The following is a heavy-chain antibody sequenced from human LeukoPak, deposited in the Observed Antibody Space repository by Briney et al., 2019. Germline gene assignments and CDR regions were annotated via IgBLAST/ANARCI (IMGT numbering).Heavy chain of an antibody. CDR1: GFTFCSYA. V-gene: IGHV3-30-3*01. J-gene: IGHJ4*02. CDR2: ISYDGSNK. CDR3: ARSWYFDY. Sequence: GRSLRLSCAASGFTFCSYAMHWVRQAPGKGLEWVAVISYDGSNKYYADSVKGRFTISRDNSKNTLYLQMNSLRAEDTAVYYCARSWYFDYWGQGTLVTVSS.